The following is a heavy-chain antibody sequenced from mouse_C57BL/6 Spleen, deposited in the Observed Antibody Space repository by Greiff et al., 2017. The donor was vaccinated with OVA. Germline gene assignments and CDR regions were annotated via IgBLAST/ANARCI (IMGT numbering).Heavy chain of an antibody. CDR1: GFTFSDYG. CDR3: ASNDGYYGYFDV. D-gene: IGHD2-3*01. V-gene: IGHV5-17*01. CDR2: ISSGSSTI. J-gene: IGHJ1*03. Sequence: EVHLVESGGGLVKPGGSLKLSCAASGFTFSDYGMHWVRQAPEKGLEWVAYISSGSSTIYYADTVKGRFTISRDNAKNTLFLQMTSLRAEDTAMYYCASNDGYYGYFDVWGTGTTVTVSS.